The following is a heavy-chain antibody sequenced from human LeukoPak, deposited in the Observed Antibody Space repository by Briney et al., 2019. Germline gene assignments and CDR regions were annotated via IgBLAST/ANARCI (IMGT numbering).Heavy chain of an antibody. CDR2: THSGGKT. D-gene: IGHD2-15*01. J-gene: IGHJ4*02. CDR3: TRDLNSGGSC. CDR1: GFTVSSSY. V-gene: IGHV3-53*01. Sequence: PGGSLRLSCAASGFTVSSSYMSWVRQAPGKGLEWVSVTHSGGKTYYADSVKGRFSISRDNSKNTLYLQMNSLRAQDTAVYYCTRDLNSGGSCWGQGALVTVSS.